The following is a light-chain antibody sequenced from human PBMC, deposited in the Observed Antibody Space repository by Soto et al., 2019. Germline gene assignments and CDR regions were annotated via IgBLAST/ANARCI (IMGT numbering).Light chain of an antibody. J-gene: IGLJ3*02. CDR3: SSYTSSSIPWV. CDR2: DVD. CDR1: SSDVGGYNY. Sequence: QSALTQPASVSGSPGQAITISCTRTSSDVGGYNYVSWYQQHPGRAPKLIVYDVDTRPSGVSNRFSGSNSGNTATLTISGLQDEDKADYYCSSYTSSSIPWVFGGGTKLTV. V-gene: IGLV2-14*01.